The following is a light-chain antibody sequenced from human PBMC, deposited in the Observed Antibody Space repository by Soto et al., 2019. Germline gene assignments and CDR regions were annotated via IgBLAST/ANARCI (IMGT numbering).Light chain of an antibody. Sequence: QSALTQPRSVSGSPGQSITISCTGTSSDVGGYNYVSWYRQHSGKAPKLMIYDVSKRPSGVPNRFSGSKSGNTASLTISGLQADDEADYYCCSYAGSYTHYVFGTGTKLTVL. CDR3: CSYAGSYTHYV. CDR2: DVS. CDR1: SSDVGGYNY. V-gene: IGLV2-11*01. J-gene: IGLJ1*01.